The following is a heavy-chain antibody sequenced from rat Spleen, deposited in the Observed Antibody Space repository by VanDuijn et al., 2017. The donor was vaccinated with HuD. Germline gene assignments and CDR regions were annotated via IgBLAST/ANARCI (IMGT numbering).Heavy chain of an antibody. CDR1: GFSLTTYN. CDR3: SRDEYRNNWGFAY. J-gene: IGHJ3*01. CDR2: MWSGGST. Sequence: QVQLKESGPGLVQPSQTLSLTSTVAGFSLTTYNVHWVRQPPGKGLEWMGVMWSGGSTDYNSALKSRLSISRDTSKNQVFLKMNSLQTEDTAIYFCSRDEYRNNWGFAYWGQGTLVTVSS. V-gene: IGHV2-30*01. D-gene: IGHD1-5*01.